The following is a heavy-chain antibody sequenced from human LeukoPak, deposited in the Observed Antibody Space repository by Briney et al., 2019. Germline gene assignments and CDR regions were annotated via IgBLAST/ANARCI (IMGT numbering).Heavy chain of an antibody. CDR3: ARGHPLLDY. J-gene: IGHJ4*02. CDR2: ISHSGGT. CDR1: GGSFSGYY. V-gene: IGHV4-34*01. D-gene: IGHD2-21*02. Sequence: PSETLSLTCAVYGGSFSGYYWTWIRQPPGKGLEWIGEISHSGGTNYNPSLKSRVTISVDTSKNQFSLKLSSVTAADTAVYYCARGHPLLDYWGQGTLVTVSS.